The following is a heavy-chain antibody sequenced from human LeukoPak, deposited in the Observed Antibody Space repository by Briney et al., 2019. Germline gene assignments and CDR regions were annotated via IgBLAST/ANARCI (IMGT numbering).Heavy chain of an antibody. CDR2: FDPEDGET. CDR1: GYTLTELS. J-gene: IGHJ4*02. Sequence: ASVKVSYKVSGYTLTELSMHWVRQAPGKGLEWMGGFDPEDGETIYAQKFQGRVTMTEDTSTDTAYMELSSLRSEDTAVYYCATVWGEDNYFDYWGQGTLVTVSS. D-gene: IGHD3-16*01. V-gene: IGHV1-24*01. CDR3: ATVWGEDNYFDY.